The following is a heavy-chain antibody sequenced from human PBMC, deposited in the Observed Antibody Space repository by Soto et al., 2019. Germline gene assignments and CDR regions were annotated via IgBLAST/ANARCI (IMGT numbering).Heavy chain of an antibody. D-gene: IGHD1-26*01. CDR2: ITPTLNIA. J-gene: IGHJ4*02. V-gene: IGHV1-69*01. Sequence: QLQLVQSGAEVREPGASVKVSCKASGGTFSSYTVIWVRQATVQGLEWMGGITPTLNIANYAEKFQGRVTITADESTSTVNMHLSSLRSEDTAVYFCARGYYSGSNPSSFDYWGQGTLVAVSS. CDR3: ARGYYSGSNPSSFDY. CDR1: GGTFSSYT.